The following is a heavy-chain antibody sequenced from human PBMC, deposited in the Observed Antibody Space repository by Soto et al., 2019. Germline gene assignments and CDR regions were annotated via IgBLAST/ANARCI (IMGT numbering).Heavy chain of an antibody. J-gene: IGHJ6*02. V-gene: IGHV3-21*01. D-gene: IGHD3-10*02. CDR3: TRDYVMDA. CDR2: ISTTSTYI. CDR1: GFTFSGDA. Sequence: VGALRLSCAASGFTFSGDAMNWVRQAPGKGLEWVSSISTTSTYIYYADSVKGRFTISRDNANNSLHLQMNSLRAEDTAVYYCTRDYVMDAWGQGTTVTVSS.